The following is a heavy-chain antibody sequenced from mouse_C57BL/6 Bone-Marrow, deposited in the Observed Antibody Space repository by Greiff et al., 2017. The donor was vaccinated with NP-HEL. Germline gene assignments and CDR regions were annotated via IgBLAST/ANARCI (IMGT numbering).Heavy chain of an antibody. CDR3: ARWGGFDY. Sequence: LVEPGASVKMSCKASGYTFTDYYMNWVKQSHGKSLEWIGVINPYNGGTSYNQKFKGKATLTVDKSSSTAYMELNSLTSEDSAVYYCARWGGFDYWGQGTTLTVSS. V-gene: IGHV1-19*01. D-gene: IGHD1-1*02. CDR2: INPYNGGT. CDR1: GYTFTDYY. J-gene: IGHJ2*01.